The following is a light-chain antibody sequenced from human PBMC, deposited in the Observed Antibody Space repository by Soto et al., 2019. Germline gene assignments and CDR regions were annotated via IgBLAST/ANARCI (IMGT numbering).Light chain of an antibody. CDR2: WAS. CDR1: QRLLYSSNNKTY. J-gene: IGKJ2*01. Sequence: DIVMTQSPEFLAVPLGERATINCKSSQRLLYSSNNKTYLTWYQHRPGQSPKMLIFWASARESGVPDRFSGSGSETDFTLSLSRLQAEDAAVYYCQQYYSDFFTFGQGTRLEIK. V-gene: IGKV4-1*01. CDR3: QQYYSDFFT.